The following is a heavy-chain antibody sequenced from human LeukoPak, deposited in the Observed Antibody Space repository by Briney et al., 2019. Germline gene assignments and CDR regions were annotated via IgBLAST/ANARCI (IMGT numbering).Heavy chain of an antibody. CDR3: ARAPRSHSYYMDV. CDR1: GGSISSGGYY. V-gene: IGHV4-31*03. CDR2: IYYSGST. J-gene: IGHJ6*03. Sequence: PSETLSLTCTVSGGSISSGGYYWSWIRQHPGKGLEWIGYIYYSGSTYYNPSLKSRVTISVDTSKNQFSLKLSSVTAADTAVYYCARAPRSHSYYMDVWGKGTTVTVSS.